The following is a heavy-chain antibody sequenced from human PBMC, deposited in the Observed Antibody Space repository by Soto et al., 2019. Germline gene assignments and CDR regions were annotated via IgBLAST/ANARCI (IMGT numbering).Heavy chain of an antibody. D-gene: IGHD3-3*01. Sequence: KLRETLSLTCAVFGGSISGNNWWSWVREAPGKGLERIGEISHRGSTNYSPSLKSRVIISLDKSKNQFSLNLSSVTAADTAVYYCARSRRILGMVIYYGMDVWGQGTTVTVSS. V-gene: IGHV4-4*03. CDR2: ISHRGST. CDR3: ARSRRILGMVIYYGMDV. CDR1: GGSISGNNW. J-gene: IGHJ6*02.